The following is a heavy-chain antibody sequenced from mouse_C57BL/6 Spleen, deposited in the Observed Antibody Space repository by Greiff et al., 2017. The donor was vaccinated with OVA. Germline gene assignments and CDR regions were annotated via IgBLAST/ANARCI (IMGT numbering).Heavy chain of an antibody. CDR2: IHPNSGST. CDR1: GYTFTSYW. Sequence: VKLVESGAELVKPGASVKLSCKASGYTFTSYWMHWVKQRPGQGLEWIGMIHPNSGSTNYNEKFKSKAPLTVDKSSSTAYLQLSSLTAEDSAVYYCARDGTVLDYWGQGTTLTVSS. J-gene: IGHJ2*01. D-gene: IGHD1-1*01. CDR3: ARDGTVLDY. V-gene: IGHV1-64*01.